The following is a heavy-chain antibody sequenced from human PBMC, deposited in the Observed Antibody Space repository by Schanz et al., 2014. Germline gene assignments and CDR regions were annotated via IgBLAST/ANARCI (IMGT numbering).Heavy chain of an antibody. Sequence: VQLVESGGGLVQPGGSLRLSCAASGFTFSSYTMHWVRQAPGKGLEWVALISYDGSNKYYADSVKGRFAISRENSRKTLYLQMNSLRAEDTAVYYCARSRGFDSIFDFWGRGTLVTVSS. V-gene: IGHV3-30*09. CDR2: ISYDGSNK. D-gene: IGHD5-12*01. J-gene: IGHJ4*02. CDR3: ARSRGFDSIFDF. CDR1: GFTFSSYT.